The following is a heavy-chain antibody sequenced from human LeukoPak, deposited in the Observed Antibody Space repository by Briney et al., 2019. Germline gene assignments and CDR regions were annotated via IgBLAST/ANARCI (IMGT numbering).Heavy chain of an antibody. V-gene: IGHV4-59*01. CDR3: ASGFDSKSTYFDY. Sequence: SETLSLTYTVSGGSISSYYWSWIRQPPGKGLEWIGYIYYSGSTNYNPSLKSRVTISVDTSKNQFSLNLRSVTTADTAVYYCASGFDSKSTYFDYWGQGTLVTVSS. J-gene: IGHJ4*02. CDR2: IYYSGST. CDR1: GGSISSYY. D-gene: IGHD5-12*01.